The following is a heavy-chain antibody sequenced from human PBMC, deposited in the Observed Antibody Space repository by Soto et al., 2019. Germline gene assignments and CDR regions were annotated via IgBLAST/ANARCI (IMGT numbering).Heavy chain of an antibody. Sequence: SSVKVSCTASGGTFSSYAISWVRQAPGQGLEWMGGIIPIFGTANYAQKFQGRVTITADKSTGTAYMELSSLRSEDTAVYYCAVDIVPAVRWFDPWGQGTLVTVSS. CDR3: AVDIVPAVRWFDP. CDR1: GGTFSSYA. V-gene: IGHV1-69*06. CDR2: IIPIFGTA. J-gene: IGHJ5*02. D-gene: IGHD2-2*01.